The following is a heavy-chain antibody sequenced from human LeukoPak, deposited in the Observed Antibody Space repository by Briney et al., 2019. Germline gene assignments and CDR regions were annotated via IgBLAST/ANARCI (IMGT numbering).Heavy chain of an antibody. V-gene: IGHV3-7*01. CDR3: ARDRTYDFWSGYYPY. Sequence: IKQDGSEKYYVDSVKGRFTISRDNAKNSLYLQMNSLRAEDTAVYYCARDRTYDFWSGYYPYWGQGTLVTVSS. D-gene: IGHD3-3*01. J-gene: IGHJ4*02. CDR2: IKQDGSEK.